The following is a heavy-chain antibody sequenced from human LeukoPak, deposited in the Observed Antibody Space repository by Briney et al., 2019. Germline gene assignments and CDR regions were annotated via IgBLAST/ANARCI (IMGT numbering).Heavy chain of an antibody. V-gene: IGHV4-4*02. CDR2: IHHGGST. CDR1: GFTFSSYW. Sequence: GSLRLSCAASGFTFSSYWMSWVRQSPGKGLEWIGEIHHGGSTTYNPSLKSRVTISLDESKNQFSLKLNSVTAADTAMYYCATYYDRSGYKWDYWGQGTLVTVSS. CDR3: ATYYDRSGYKWDY. D-gene: IGHD3-22*01. J-gene: IGHJ4*02.